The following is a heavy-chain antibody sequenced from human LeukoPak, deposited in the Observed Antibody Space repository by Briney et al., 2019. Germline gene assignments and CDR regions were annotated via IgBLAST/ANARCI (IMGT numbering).Heavy chain of an antibody. V-gene: IGHV4-59*12. CDR3: ARGLEPPDTFDI. Sequence: PSETLSLTCTVSGGSISSYYWSWIRQPPGKGLEWIGYIYYSGTTYYSPSLKSRVTISVDRSKDQFSLKLNSVTAADTAVYYCARGLEPPDTFDIWGQGTMVTVSS. D-gene: IGHD1-1*01. CDR1: GGSISSYY. J-gene: IGHJ3*02. CDR2: IYYSGTT.